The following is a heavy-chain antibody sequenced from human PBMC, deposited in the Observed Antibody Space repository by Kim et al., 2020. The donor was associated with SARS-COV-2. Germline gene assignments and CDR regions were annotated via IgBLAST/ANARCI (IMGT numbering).Heavy chain of an antibody. J-gene: IGHJ5*02. V-gene: IGHV7-4-1*02. D-gene: IGHD2-8*01. Sequence: ASVKVSCRGSGYSFTNHAINWVRQAPGQGLEWMGWIDTSTGTPTYAQGFTGRFVFSLDTSVTTAYLQITSLKTEDTALYFCARDHCTNTSCFDPWSQGTLITVSS. CDR3: ARDHCTNTSCFDP. CDR2: IDTSTGTP. CDR1: GYSFTNHA.